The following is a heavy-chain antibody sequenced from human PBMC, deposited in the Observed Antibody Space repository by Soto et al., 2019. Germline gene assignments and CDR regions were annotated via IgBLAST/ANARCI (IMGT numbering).Heavy chain of an antibody. CDR1: GFTFSSYW. CDR3: ARVVEGSYEYYYYYYMDV. J-gene: IGHJ6*03. V-gene: IGHV3-7*01. Sequence: GGSLRLSCAASGFTFSSYWMSWVRQAPGKGLEWVANIKQDGSEKYYVDSVKGRFTISRDNAKNSLYLQMNSLRAEDTAVYYCARVVEGSYEYYYYYYMDVWGKGTTVTVSS. CDR2: IKQDGSEK. D-gene: IGHD5-12*01.